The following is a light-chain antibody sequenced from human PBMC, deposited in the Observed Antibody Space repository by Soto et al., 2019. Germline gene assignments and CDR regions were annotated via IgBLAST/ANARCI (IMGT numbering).Light chain of an antibody. CDR1: QGISTY. CDR2: AAS. CDR3: QQLQAYPLT. J-gene: IGKJ4*01. V-gene: IGKV1-9*01. Sequence: DIQLTQSPSFLSVSVGDRDTITCRASQGISTYLAWYQQRPGKAPNLLIYAASTLQSGVPSRFSGSASGTEFTLTISSLQPEDFAAYYCQQLQAYPLTFGGGTKVEI.